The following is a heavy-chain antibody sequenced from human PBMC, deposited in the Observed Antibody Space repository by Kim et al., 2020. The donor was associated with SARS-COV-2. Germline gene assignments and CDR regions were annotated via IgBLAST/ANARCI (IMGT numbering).Heavy chain of an antibody. CDR2: INHSGST. CDR3: ARGTDGLGDIVPVVWSYYYYMDV. J-gene: IGHJ6*03. Sequence: SETLSLTCAVYGGSFSGYYWSWIRQPPGKGLEWIGEINHSGSTNYNPSLKSRVTISVDTSKNQFSLKLSSVTAADTAVYYCARGTDGLGDIVPVVWSYYYYMDVWGKGTTVTVSS. D-gene: IGHD2-8*02. V-gene: IGHV4-34*01. CDR1: GGSFSGYY.